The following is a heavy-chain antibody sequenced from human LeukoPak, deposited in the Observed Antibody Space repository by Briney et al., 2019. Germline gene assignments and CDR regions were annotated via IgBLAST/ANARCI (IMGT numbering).Heavy chain of an antibody. CDR2: MNPNSGNT. Sequence: GASVKVSCKASGYTFTSYDINWVRQATGQGLEWMGWMNPNSGNTGYAQKFQGRVTMTRNTSISTAYMELSSLRSEDTAVYYCATVVLMVYAIYFDYWGQGTLVTVSS. CDR1: GYTFTSYD. D-gene: IGHD2-8*01. CDR3: ATVVLMVYAIYFDY. J-gene: IGHJ4*02. V-gene: IGHV1-8*01.